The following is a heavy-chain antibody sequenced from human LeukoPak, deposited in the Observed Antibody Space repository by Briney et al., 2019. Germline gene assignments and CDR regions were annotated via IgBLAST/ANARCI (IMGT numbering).Heavy chain of an antibody. V-gene: IGHV3-15*01. D-gene: IGHD6-13*01. CDR3: TTDSAGMLSRQQLRAPYDY. J-gene: IGHJ4*02. Sequence: GGSLRLSCAVSGFTFSNAWMSWVRQAPGKGLEWVGRIKSKTDGGTTDYAAPVKGRFTISRDDSKNTLYLQMNSLKTEDTAVYYCTTDSAGMLSRQQLRAPYDYWGQGTLVTVSS. CDR1: GFTFSNAW. CDR2: IKSKTDGGTT.